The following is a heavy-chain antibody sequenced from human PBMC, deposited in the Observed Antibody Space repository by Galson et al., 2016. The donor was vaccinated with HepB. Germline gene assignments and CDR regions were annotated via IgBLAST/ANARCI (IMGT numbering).Heavy chain of an antibody. V-gene: IGHV1-24*01. CDR3: ATDGFSVYDRLFDS. CDR1: GNTRKELS. Sequence: SVKVSCKVSGNTRKELSMHWVRQAPGKGLEWMGGFDREDGETIYAQKSQGRVTMTEDTSADTAYMELSSLRSEDTAVYYCATDGFSVYDRLFDSWGQGTLVTVSS. D-gene: IGHD5/OR15-5a*01. J-gene: IGHJ4*02. CDR2: FDREDGET.